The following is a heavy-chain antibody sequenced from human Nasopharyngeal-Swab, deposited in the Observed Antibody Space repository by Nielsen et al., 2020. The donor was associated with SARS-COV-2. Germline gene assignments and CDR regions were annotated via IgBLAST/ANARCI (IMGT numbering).Heavy chain of an antibody. J-gene: IGHJ4*02. D-gene: IGHD2-15*01. CDR3: GRGRDPGY. Sequence: ASVKVYCKGVGYTFTTYGINWVRQAPGQGPEWMGWISAYGNTNYAQQLQGRVTLTTDTSTSTAYMELMSLRSDDTAVYFGGRGRDPGYWGQGTLVTVSS. CDR2: ISAYGNT. CDR1: GYTFTTYG. V-gene: IGHV1-18*01.